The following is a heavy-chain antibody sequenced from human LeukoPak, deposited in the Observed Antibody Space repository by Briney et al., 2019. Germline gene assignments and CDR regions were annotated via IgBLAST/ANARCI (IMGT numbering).Heavy chain of an antibody. CDR3: AKGGSTSPNGINDS. D-gene: IGHD2-2*01. Sequence: GGSLRLSCAASGFTFSSYAMSWVRQAPGKGLAWVSAISAGSSTYYADSVKGRFTISRDNSKNTLYLQMKSLRAEDTAVYYCAKGGSTSPNGINDSGGQGTLVTVSS. CDR1: GFTFSSYA. V-gene: IGHV3-23*01. CDR2: ISAGSST. J-gene: IGHJ4*02.